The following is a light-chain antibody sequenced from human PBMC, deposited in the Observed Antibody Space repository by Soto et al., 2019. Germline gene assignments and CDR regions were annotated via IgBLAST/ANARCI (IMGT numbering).Light chain of an antibody. CDR3: ISYTTSSTHWV. V-gene: IGLV2-14*01. Sequence: QSALTQPASVSGSPGQSITISCTGTSSDVGGYNYVSWYQQHPGKAPKLMIYEVSNRPSGVSNRFSGSKSGNTASLTNSGLQAEDEADYYCISYTTSSTHWVFGGGTKVTVL. J-gene: IGLJ3*02. CDR2: EVS. CDR1: SSDVGGYNY.